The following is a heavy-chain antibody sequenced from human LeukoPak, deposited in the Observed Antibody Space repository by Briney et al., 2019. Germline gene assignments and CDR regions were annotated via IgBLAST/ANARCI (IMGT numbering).Heavy chain of an antibody. CDR1: GFTFSSYS. V-gene: IGHV3-21*01. CDR3: ARPQWELPMGGWFDP. CDR2: ISSSSSYI. Sequence: GGSLRLSCAASGFTFSSYSMNWVRQAPGKGLEWVSSISSSSSYIYYADSVKGRFTISRDNAKNSLYLQMNSLRAEDTAVYYCARPQWELPMGGWFDPWGQGTLVTVSS. D-gene: IGHD1-26*01. J-gene: IGHJ5*02.